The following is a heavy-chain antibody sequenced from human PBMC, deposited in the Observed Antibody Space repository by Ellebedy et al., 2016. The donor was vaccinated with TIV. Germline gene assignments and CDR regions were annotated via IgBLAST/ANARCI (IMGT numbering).Heavy chain of an antibody. CDR2: ISGSAGST. CDR3: ASNVDTAKVRGNY. V-gene: IGHV3-23*01. CDR1: GFTFSSFA. Sequence: PGGSLRLSCAASGFTFSSFAMNWVRQAPGKGLEWVSFISGSAGSTYYADSVKGRFTISRDNSKNTLYLQMNSLRVEDTARYYCASNVDTAKVRGNYWGQGTLATVSS. J-gene: IGHJ4*02. D-gene: IGHD5-18*01.